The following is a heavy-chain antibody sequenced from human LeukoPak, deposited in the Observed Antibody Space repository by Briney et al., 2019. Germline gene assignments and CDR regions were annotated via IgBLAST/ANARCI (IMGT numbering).Heavy chain of an antibody. Sequence: PSETLSLTCTVSGGSISSHYWSWIRQPPGKGLEWIGYMYHSGSTNYNPSLKSRVTISVDTSKNQFSLKLSSVTAADTAVYYCARDNALSGGAFDIWGQGTMVTVSS. CDR3: ARDNALSGGAFDI. CDR2: MYHSGST. V-gene: IGHV4-59*11. CDR1: GGSISSHY. J-gene: IGHJ3*02. D-gene: IGHD2-15*01.